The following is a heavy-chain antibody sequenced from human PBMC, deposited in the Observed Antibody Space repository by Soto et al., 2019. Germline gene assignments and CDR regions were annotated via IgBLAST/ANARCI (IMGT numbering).Heavy chain of an antibody. J-gene: IGHJ6*02. CDR1: GGTFSSYA. Sequence: GASVKVSCKASGGTFSSYAISWVRQAPGQGLEWMGGIIPIFGTANYAQKFQGRVTITADESTSTAYMELSSLRSEDTAVYYCAREVVRGVLNYYYGMDVWGQGTTVTVS. V-gene: IGHV1-69*13. D-gene: IGHD3-10*02. CDR2: IIPIFGTA. CDR3: AREVVRGVLNYYYGMDV.